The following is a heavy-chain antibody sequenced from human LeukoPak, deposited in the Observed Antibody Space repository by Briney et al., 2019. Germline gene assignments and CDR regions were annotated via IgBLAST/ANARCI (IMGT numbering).Heavy chain of an antibody. D-gene: IGHD3-10*01. CDR1: GYSFNAYY. CDR3: ARLMTLVRGGLKRLPRSCGMDV. V-gene: IGHV5-51*01. Sequence: GESLKISCKGSGYSFNAYYIAWVRQMPEKDLEWMGAIYPGDSDTTYSPSLQGQVTISADKSATTAYLQWNSLKASDTAIYYCARLMTLVRGGLKRLPRSCGMDVWGQGTTVTVS. J-gene: IGHJ6*02. CDR2: IYPGDSDT.